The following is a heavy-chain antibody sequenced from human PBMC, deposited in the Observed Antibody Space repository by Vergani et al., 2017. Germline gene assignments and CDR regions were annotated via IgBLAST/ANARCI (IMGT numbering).Heavy chain of an antibody. CDR2: ISSSSSYI. D-gene: IGHD4-11*01. V-gene: IGHV3-21*01. J-gene: IGHJ4*02. Sequence: EVQLVESGGGLVQPGGSLRLSCAASGFTFSSYSMNWVRQAPGKVLEWVSSISSSSSYIYYADSVKGRFTISRDNAKNSLFLQMSSLKVEDTGVYYCAREVSNEGFDYWGQGARVTVS. CDR1: GFTFSSYS. CDR3: AREVSNEGFDY.